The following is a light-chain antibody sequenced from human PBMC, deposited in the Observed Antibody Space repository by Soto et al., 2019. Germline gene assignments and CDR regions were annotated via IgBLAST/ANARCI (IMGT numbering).Light chain of an antibody. V-gene: IGKV3-15*01. Sequence: EIVMTQSPATLSVSPGERATLSCRASQYVSSNLAWYEQKHGQAPRLLIHDASTRATGIPARFSGSGSGTEFTLTIGSLQSEDVAVYYCQQYDTWPRTFGQGTKVEIK. CDR3: QQYDTWPRT. CDR1: QYVSSN. CDR2: DAS. J-gene: IGKJ1*01.